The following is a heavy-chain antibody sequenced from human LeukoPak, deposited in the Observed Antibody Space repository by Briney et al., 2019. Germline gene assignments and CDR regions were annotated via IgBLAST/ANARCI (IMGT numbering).Heavy chain of an antibody. CDR1: GFTFSSYA. D-gene: IGHD6-13*01. J-gene: IGHJ1*01. CDR2: ISGSGGST. Sequence: GGSLRLSCAASGFTFSSYAMSWVRQAPGKGLEWVSAISGSGGSTYYADSVKGRFTISRDNSKNTLYLQMNSLRAEDTAVYYCAKETRIAAASTLVPPYFQHWGQGTLVTVSS. CDR3: AKETRIAAASTLVPPYFQH. V-gene: IGHV3-23*01.